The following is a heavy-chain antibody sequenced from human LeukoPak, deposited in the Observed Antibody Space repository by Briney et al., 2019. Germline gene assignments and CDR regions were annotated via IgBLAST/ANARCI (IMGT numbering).Heavy chain of an antibody. Sequence: ASVKVSCKASGYTFTGYYMHWVRQAPGRGLEWMGWINPNSGGTNYAQKFQGRVTMTRDTSISTAYMELSRLRSDDTAVYYCARGIQWELLSGLFDYWGQGTLVTVSS. CDR2: INPNSGGT. J-gene: IGHJ4*02. CDR3: ARGIQWELLSGLFDY. CDR1: GYTFTGYY. V-gene: IGHV1-2*02. D-gene: IGHD1-26*01.